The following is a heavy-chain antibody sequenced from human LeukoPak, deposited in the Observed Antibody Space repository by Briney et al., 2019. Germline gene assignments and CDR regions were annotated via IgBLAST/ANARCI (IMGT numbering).Heavy chain of an antibody. CDR3: ARDRGSYGGNSFFDY. V-gene: IGHV1-69*05. CDR1: GGTFSSYA. D-gene: IGHD4-23*01. J-gene: IGHJ4*02. CDR2: IIPIFCTA. Sequence: SVKVSCKASGGTFSSYAISWVRQAPGQGLEWMGGIIPIFCTANYAQKFQGRVTITTDESTSTAYMELSSLRSEDTAVYYCARDRGSYGGNSFFDYWGQGTLVTVSS.